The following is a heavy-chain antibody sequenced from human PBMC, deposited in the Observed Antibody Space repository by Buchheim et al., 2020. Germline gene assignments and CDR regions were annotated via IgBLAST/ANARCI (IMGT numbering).Heavy chain of an antibody. V-gene: IGHV3-7*01. CDR1: GFSFTDYW. CDR3: ARGRGYFYSNEDNWPDN. Sequence: EVQVVESGGGLVQPGGSLTLSCAASGFSFTDYWMTWVRQAPGKGLEWVANIKEDGSVKYYVDSVKARFSISRDNAKNSVYLQMNSLRAEDTAVYYCARGRGYFYSNEDNWPDNWGQGTL. J-gene: IGHJ5*02. CDR2: IKEDGSVK. D-gene: IGHD1-1*01.